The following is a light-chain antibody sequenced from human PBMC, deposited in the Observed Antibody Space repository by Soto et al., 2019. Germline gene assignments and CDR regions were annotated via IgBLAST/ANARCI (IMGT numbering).Light chain of an antibody. J-gene: IGKJ1*01. CDR3: QQYNSYLWT. CDR2: KAS. V-gene: IGKV1-5*03. CDR1: QSISSW. Sequence: QFTQSPSSLSASVGDRVTITGGASQSISSWLAWYQQKPGKAPKLLIYKASSLESGVPSRFSGSGSGTEFTLTISSLQPDDFATYYCQQYNSYLWTFGQGTKVDIK.